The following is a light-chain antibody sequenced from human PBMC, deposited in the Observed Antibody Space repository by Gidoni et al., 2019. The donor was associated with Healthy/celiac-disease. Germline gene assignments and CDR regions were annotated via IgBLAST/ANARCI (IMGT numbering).Light chain of an antibody. J-gene: IGKJ4*01. V-gene: IGKV1-33*01. CDR2: DAS. CDR3: QQYDNPSLT. Sequence: DIQMTQSPSSLSASVGDRVTITCQASKDISNYLNWYQQKPGKAPKLLIYDASNLETGVPSRFSGSGSGTDFTFTISSLQPEDIATYYCQQYDNPSLTFGGGTKVEIK. CDR1: KDISNY.